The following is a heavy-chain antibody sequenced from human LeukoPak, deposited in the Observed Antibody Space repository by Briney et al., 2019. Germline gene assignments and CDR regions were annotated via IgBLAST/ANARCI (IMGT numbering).Heavy chain of an antibody. V-gene: IGHV4-59*04. CDR1: GGSISSYY. D-gene: IGHD6-13*01. Sequence: SETLSLTCTVSGGSISSYYWSWIRQPPGKGLEWIGYIYYSGSTYYNPSLKSRVTISVNTSKNQFSLKLSSVTAADTAVYYCARHSSSWYHFDYWGQGTLVTVSS. CDR2: IYYSGST. J-gene: IGHJ4*02. CDR3: ARHSSSWYHFDY.